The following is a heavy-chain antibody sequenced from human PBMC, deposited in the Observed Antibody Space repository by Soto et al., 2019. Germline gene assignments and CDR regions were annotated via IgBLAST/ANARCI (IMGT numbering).Heavy chain of an antibody. CDR1: GFTFTRYS. Sequence: PGGSLRLSCAASGFTFTRYSMNWVRQAPGKGLEWVSSISSTTNYIYYGDSMKGRFTISRDNAKNSLYLEMNSLRAEDTAVYYCASLDEREAVAGTSPFDYWGQGTLVTVSS. CDR2: ISSTTNYI. J-gene: IGHJ4*02. V-gene: IGHV3-21*04. CDR3: ASLDEREAVAGTSPFDY. D-gene: IGHD6-19*01.